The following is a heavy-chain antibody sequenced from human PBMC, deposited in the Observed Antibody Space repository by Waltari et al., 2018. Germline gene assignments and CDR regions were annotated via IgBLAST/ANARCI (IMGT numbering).Heavy chain of an antibody. J-gene: IGHJ4*02. CDR2: ISYDGSNK. D-gene: IGHD3-3*01. CDR3: STPSSDFWSGYYRGYFDY. Sequence: QVQLVESGGGVVQPGRSLRLSCAASGFTFSRYAMHWVRQAPGKGVEWVAVISYDGSNKYYADSVKGRFTISRDNSKNTLYLQMNSLRAEDTAVYYCSTPSSDFWSGYYRGYFDYWGQGTLVTVSS. CDR1: GFTFSRYA. V-gene: IGHV3-30*01.